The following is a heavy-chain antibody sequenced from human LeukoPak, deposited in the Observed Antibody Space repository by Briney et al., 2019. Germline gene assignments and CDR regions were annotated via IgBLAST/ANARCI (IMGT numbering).Heavy chain of an antibody. Sequence: PGGSLRLSCAASGFTFSSYAMSWVRQAPGKGLEWVSAIRGSGGSTYYADSVKGRFTISRDNSKNTLYLQMNSLRAEDTAVYYCAKGLTYYYDSSGSPTGGDYWGQGTLVTVSS. CDR3: AKGLTYYYDSSGSPTGGDY. CDR1: GFTFSSYA. J-gene: IGHJ4*02. D-gene: IGHD3-22*01. V-gene: IGHV3-23*01. CDR2: IRGSGGST.